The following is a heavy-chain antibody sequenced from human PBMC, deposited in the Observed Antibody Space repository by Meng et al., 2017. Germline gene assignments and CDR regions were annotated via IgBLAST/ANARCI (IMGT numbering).Heavy chain of an antibody. V-gene: IGHV3-53*02. Sequence: GQLLETGGGLIPPGGSLGLSCVVSGFTVRCNYMSSVRQAPGKGLEWVSVIYSGGSTYYADSVKGRFTISRDNSKNTLYLQMNSLRAEDTAVYYCARDLGYWGQGTLVTVSS. CDR1: GFTVRCNY. J-gene: IGHJ4*02. CDR2: IYSGGST. D-gene: IGHD3-16*01. CDR3: ARDLGY.